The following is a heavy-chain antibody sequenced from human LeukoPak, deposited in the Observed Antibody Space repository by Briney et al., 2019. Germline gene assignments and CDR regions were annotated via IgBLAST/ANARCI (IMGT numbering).Heavy chain of an antibody. CDR1: GNTFTNYD. CDR2: MNPNTGNA. CDR3: ARCTGGDCGGAFDI. D-gene: IGHD2-21*02. V-gene: IGHV1-8*01. Sequence: ASVKVSCKTSGNTFTNYDINWLRQATGPGLEWMGWMNPNTGNADSAQKFQGRVTVTRNISISTAYMELSSLRLEDTAVYYCARCTGGDCGGAFDIWGQGTMVTVSS. J-gene: IGHJ3*02.